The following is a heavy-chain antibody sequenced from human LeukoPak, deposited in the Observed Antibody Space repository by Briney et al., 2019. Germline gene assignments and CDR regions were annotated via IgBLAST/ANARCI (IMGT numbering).Heavy chain of an antibody. D-gene: IGHD3-16*01. CDR2: IRYDGSNK. CDR3: ARDQGGERWFGP. J-gene: IGHJ5*02. CDR1: GFTFSSYG. V-gene: IGHV3-30*02. Sequence: GGSLRLSCAASGFTFSSYGMHWVRQAPGKGLEWVAFIRYDGSNKYYADSVKGRFTISRDNAKNSLYLQMNSLRAEDTAIYYCARDQGGERWFGPWGQGTLVTVSS.